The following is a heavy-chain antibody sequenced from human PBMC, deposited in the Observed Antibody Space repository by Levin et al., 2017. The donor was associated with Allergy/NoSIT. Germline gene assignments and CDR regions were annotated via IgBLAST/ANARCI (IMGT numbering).Heavy chain of an antibody. CDR1: GFSLTTSGVG. J-gene: IGHJ4*02. V-gene: IGHV2-5*02. D-gene: IGHD5-18*01. CDR3: PHRPRYIYGYGNFDS. CDR2: IYWDDDK. Sequence: SGPTLVKPTQTLTLTCTFSGFSLTTSGVGVGWIRQPPGKALEWLALIYWDDDKRYSPSLKSRLTITKDTSKNQVVLTMTNLDPVDTGTYFCPHRPRYIYGYGNFDSWGQGTLVTVSS.